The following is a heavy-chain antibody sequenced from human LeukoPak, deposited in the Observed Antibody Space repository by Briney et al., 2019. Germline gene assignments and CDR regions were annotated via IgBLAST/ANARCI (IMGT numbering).Heavy chain of an antibody. CDR3: ARKMVAGSYFDY. CDR1: GFTFSSYW. J-gene: IGHJ4*02. Sequence: GGSLRLSCAASGFTFSSYWMSWVRQAPGKGLEWVANIKQEGSDKYYVDSVKGRFTISRDNAKNSLYLQINSLRAEDTAVYYCARKMVAGSYFDYWGQGTPVTVSS. CDR2: IKQEGSDK. V-gene: IGHV3-7*03. D-gene: IGHD2-15*01.